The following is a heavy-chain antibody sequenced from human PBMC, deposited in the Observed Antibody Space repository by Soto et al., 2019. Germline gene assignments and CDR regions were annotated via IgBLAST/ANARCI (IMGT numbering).Heavy chain of an antibody. CDR3: AKGVSQYTPLALFDY. D-gene: IGHD5-18*01. CDR2: ISGSDGRT. J-gene: IGHJ4*02. V-gene: IGHV3-23*01. CDR1: GXTFSSYA. Sequence: LRLSCAASGXTFSSYAMSWVRQAPGKGLEWVSTISGSDGRTYSTDSVKGRFTISRDNSRNTAYLQMNSLRVEDTAVYYCAKGVSQYTPLALFDYWGRGTLVTVSS.